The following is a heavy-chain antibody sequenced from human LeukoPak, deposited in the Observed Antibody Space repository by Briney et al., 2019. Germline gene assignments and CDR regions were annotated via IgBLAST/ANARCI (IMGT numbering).Heavy chain of an antibody. CDR3: ARDRAAAGQT. J-gene: IGHJ4*02. CDR1: GFTFSSYA. CDR2: ISYDGSNK. V-gene: IGHV3-30-3*01. D-gene: IGHD6-13*01. Sequence: PGRSLRLSCAASGFTFSSYAMHWVRQAPSKGLEWVAVISYDGSNKYYADSVKGRFTISRDNSKNTLYLQMNSLRAEDTAVYYCARDRAAAGQTWGQGTLVTVSS.